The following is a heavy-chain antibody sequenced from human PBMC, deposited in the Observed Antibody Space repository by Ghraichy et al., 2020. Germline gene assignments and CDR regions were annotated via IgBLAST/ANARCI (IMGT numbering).Heavy chain of an antibody. CDR3: AKDRGGSPGDYFDY. J-gene: IGHJ4*02. CDR1: GFTFSSSA. V-gene: IGHV3-23*01. Sequence: GGSLRLTCAASGFTFSSSAMNWVRQAPGEGLEWVSSIVGSGTKTYYADSVKGRFTISRDNSKNMLYLQMNSLRAEDTAVYYCAKDRGGSPGDYFDYWGQGTLVAVSS. D-gene: IGHD1-26*01. CDR2: IVGSGTKT.